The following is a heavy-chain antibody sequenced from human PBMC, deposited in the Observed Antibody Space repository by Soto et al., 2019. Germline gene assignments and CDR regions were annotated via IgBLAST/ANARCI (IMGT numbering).Heavy chain of an antibody. CDR1: GFTFSSYA. V-gene: IGHV3-23*01. CDR2: ISGSGGST. J-gene: IGHJ6*02. D-gene: IGHD6-13*01. CDR3: AKWGIAAAGTYYYYGMDV. Sequence: GGSLRLSCAASGFTFSSYAMSWVRQAPGKGLEWVSAISGSGGSTYYADSVKGRFTISRDNSKNTLYLQMNSLRAEGTAVYYCAKWGIAAAGTYYYYGMDVWGQGTTVTVSS.